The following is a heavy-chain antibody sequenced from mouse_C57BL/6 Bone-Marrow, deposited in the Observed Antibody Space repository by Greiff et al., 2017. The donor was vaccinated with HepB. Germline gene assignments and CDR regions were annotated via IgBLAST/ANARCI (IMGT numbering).Heavy chain of an antibody. D-gene: IGHD3-3*01. V-gene: IGHV1-26*01. CDR3: ARRAGEYYFDY. CDR2: INPNNGGT. Sequence: VQLQQSGPELVKPGASVKISCKASGYTFTDYYMNWVKQSHGKSLEWIGDINPNNGGTSYNQKFKGKATLNVDKSSSTAYMELRSLTSEDSAVYYCARRAGEYYFDYWGQGTTLTVSS. J-gene: IGHJ2*01. CDR1: GYTFTDYY.